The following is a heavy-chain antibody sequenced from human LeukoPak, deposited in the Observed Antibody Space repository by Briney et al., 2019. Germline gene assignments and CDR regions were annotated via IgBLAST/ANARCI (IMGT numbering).Heavy chain of an antibody. CDR2: INPSGGST. J-gene: IGHJ3*02. V-gene: IGHV1-46*01. Sequence: ASVKVSCKASGGTFRSYAISWVRQAPGQGLEWMGIINPSGGSTSYAQKFQGRVTMTRDMSTSTVYMELSSLRSEDTAVYYCARVSRDAFDIWGQGTMVTVSS. CDR3: ARVSRDAFDI. CDR1: GGTFRSYA.